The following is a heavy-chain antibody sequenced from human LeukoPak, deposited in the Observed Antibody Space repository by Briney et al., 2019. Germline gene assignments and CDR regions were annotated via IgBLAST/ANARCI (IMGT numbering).Heavy chain of an antibody. Sequence: SETLSLTCAVYGGSFSGYYWSWIRQPPGKGLEWIGEINHSGSTNYNPSLKSRVTISVDTSKNQFSLKLSSVTAADTAVYYCARVGAAAGTLVYWGQGTLVTVSS. D-gene: IGHD6-13*01. CDR3: ARVGAAAGTLVY. CDR1: GGSFSGYY. J-gene: IGHJ4*02. V-gene: IGHV4-34*01. CDR2: INHSGST.